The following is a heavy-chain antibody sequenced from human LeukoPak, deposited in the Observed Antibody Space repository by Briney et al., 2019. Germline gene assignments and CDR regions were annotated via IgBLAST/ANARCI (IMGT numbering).Heavy chain of an antibody. V-gene: IGHV3-23*01. Sequence: GGSLRLSCAAAGFTFSSYAMSWVRQAPGKGLEWVSGISGSGDNTYYADSVKGRFTISRDNSKNMLYVQVNSLGTEDTAAYYCAKGSYYDSSGSFYFDYWGQGTLVTVSS. CDR2: ISGSGDNT. J-gene: IGHJ4*02. CDR1: GFTFSSYA. CDR3: AKGSYYDSSGSFYFDY. D-gene: IGHD3-22*01.